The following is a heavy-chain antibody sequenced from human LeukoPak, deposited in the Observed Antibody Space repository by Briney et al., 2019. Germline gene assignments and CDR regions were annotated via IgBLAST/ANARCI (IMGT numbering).Heavy chain of an antibody. Sequence: PSETLSLTCTVSGYTISSGSYYWSWIRQPAGKGLEWIGRIYTSESAHYNPPLKRRANVTVDTSKNQFSLKLSSATAADTAGYYCARVPISGRFHYYHDMDVWGKGTTVTDSS. CDR2: IYTSESA. CDR3: ARVPISGRFHYYHDMDV. D-gene: IGHD6-25*01. V-gene: IGHV4-61*02. J-gene: IGHJ6*03. CDR1: GYTISSGSYY.